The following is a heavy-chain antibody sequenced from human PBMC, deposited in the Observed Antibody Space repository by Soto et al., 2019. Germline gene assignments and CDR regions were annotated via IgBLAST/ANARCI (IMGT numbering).Heavy chain of an antibody. CDR1: GGTFSSYT. CDR3: ARFSPGSSGYYFEFDY. J-gene: IGHJ4*02. Sequence: ASVKVSCKASGGTFSSYTISWVRQAPGQGLEWMGRIIPILGIANYAQKFQGRVTITADKSTSTAYMELSSLRSEDTAVYYCARFSPGSSGYYFEFDYWGQGTLVTVSS. CDR2: IIPILGIA. D-gene: IGHD3-22*01. V-gene: IGHV1-69*02.